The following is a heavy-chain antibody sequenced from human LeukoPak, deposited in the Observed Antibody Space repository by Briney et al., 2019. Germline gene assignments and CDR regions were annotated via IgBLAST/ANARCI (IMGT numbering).Heavy chain of an antibody. Sequence: ASVKVSCKASGGTFSSYAISWVRQAPGQGLEWMGWMNPNSGNTGYAQKFQGRVTMTRNTSISTAYMELSSLRSEDTAVYYCARVTRAGSYPLYYWGQGTLVTVSS. D-gene: IGHD1-26*01. CDR3: ARVTRAGSYPLYY. CDR1: GGTFSSYA. J-gene: IGHJ4*02. V-gene: IGHV1-8*02. CDR2: MNPNSGNT.